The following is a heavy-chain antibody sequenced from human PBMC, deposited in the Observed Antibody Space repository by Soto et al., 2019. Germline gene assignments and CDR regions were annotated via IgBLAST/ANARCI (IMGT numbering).Heavy chain of an antibody. Sequence: SVKVSCKASGGTFSSYAISWVRQAPGQGLEWMGGIIPIFGTANYAQKFQGRVTITADKSTSTAYMELSSLRSEDTAVYYCARDLHQLYYYYSGMDVWGQGTTVTVSS. J-gene: IGHJ6*02. CDR3: ARDLHQLYYYYSGMDV. V-gene: IGHV1-69*06. CDR1: GGTFSSYA. CDR2: IIPIFGTA. D-gene: IGHD2-2*01.